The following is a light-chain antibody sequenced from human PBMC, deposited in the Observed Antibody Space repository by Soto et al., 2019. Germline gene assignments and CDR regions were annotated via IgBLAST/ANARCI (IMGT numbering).Light chain of an antibody. Sequence: EIVLTQSPGTLSLSPGEGGTLSCRASQSVCSRCLAWYQQKPGQAPRLLIFGASSRATGIPDTFSGSGSGTDFTLTISRLETEDSAVYYCQHYGSTPWTFGQGTKVAI. CDR2: GAS. CDR3: QHYGSTPWT. CDR1: QSVCSRC. V-gene: IGKV3-20*01. J-gene: IGKJ1*01.